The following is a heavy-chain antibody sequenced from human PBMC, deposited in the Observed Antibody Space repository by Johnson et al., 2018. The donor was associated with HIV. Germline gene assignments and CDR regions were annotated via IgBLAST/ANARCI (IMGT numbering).Heavy chain of an antibody. J-gene: IGHJ3*02. D-gene: IGHD5-18*01. V-gene: IGHV3-30-3*01. CDR2: LSYDGSNE. CDR1: GFTFGDSA. Sequence: QVHLVESGGGVVQSGRSLRLSCAASGFTFGDSAIHWVRQAPGKGLEWVAVLSYDGSNEYYADSVKGRFTISRDNSKNTLYLQMNSLRAEDTAVYYCARENQGYSYRAFDIWGQGTMVTVSS. CDR3: ARENQGYSYRAFDI.